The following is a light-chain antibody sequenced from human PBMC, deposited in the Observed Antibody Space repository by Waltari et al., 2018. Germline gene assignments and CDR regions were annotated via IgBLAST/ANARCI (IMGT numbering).Light chain of an antibody. J-gene: IGLJ3*02. Sequence: QSVLTQPRSVSGSPGQSVTISCTGTNSDVGGYKYVSWYQLHPGKAPKLMIYDVTKRPAGVSDRFSGSKSGNTASLTISGLQTDDEADYYCCSYAGFSWVFGGGTELTVL. CDR3: CSYAGFSWV. CDR2: DVT. V-gene: IGLV2-11*01. CDR1: NSDVGGYKY.